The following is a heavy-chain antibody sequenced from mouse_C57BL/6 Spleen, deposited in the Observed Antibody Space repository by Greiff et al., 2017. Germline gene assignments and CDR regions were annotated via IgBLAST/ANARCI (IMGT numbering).Heavy chain of an antibody. J-gene: IGHJ2*01. CDR2: IGPGSGST. Sequence: QVHVKQSGAELVKPGASVKISCKASGYTFTDYYINWVKQRPGQGLEWIGKIGPGSGSTYYNEKFKGKATLTADKSSSTAYMQLSSLTSEDSAVYFCARSDAYYYGSSYYFDYWGQGTTLTVSS. V-gene: IGHV1-77*01. CDR3: ARSDAYYYGSSYYFDY. CDR1: GYTFTDYY. D-gene: IGHD1-1*01.